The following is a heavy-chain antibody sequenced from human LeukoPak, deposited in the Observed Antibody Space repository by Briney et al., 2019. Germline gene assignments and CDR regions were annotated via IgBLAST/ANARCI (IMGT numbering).Heavy chain of an antibody. CDR2: FYYRGST. CDR1: GGSVTSGSYY. V-gene: IGHV4-61*01. D-gene: IGHD1-1*01. CDR3: ARGGLQLPDH. Sequence: ETPSLTCTVSGGSVTSGSYYWSWIRQPPGKGLEYIGCFYYRGSTKYDPSLKSRVAISVDTSRNQFSLRLSSVTAADTAVYYCARGGLQLPDHWGQGTL. J-gene: IGHJ4*02.